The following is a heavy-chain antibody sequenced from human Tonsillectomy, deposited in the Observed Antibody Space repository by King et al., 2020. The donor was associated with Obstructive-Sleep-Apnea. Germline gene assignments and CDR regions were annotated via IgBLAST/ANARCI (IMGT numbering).Heavy chain of an antibody. Sequence: LQLQESGPGLVKPSETLSLTCTVSGGSISSSSYYWGWIRQPPGKGLEWIGSIYYSGRTYYNPSLTSRVTISVATSKNQFSLKLSSVTAADTAVYYCARMGYYTEYFQHWGQGTLVTVSS. J-gene: IGHJ1*01. V-gene: IGHV4-39*01. D-gene: IGHD3-22*01. CDR1: GGSISSSSYY. CDR2: IYYSGRT. CDR3: ARMGYYTEYFQH.